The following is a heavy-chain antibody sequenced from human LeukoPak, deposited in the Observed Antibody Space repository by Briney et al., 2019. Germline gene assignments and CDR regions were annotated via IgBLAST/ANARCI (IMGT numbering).Heavy chain of an antibody. CDR3: AGLIRGAPDSGYDYGFDY. Sequence: ASVKVSCKASGGTFSSYAISWVRQAPGQGLEWMGRIIPILGIANYAQKFQGRVTITADKSTSTAYMELSSLRSEDTAVYYCAGLIRGAPDSGYDYGFDYWGQGTPVTVSS. J-gene: IGHJ4*02. D-gene: IGHD5-12*01. CDR2: IIPILGIA. CDR1: GGTFSSYA. V-gene: IGHV1-69*04.